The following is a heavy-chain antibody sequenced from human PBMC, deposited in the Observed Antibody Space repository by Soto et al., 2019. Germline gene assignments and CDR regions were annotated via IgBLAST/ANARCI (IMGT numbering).Heavy chain of an antibody. D-gene: IGHD2-21*01. CDR1: GYNFTTFG. CDR2: ISPYNGYT. J-gene: IGHJ6*02. CDR3: ARGPIPRNYYDGRDV. Sequence: ASVKVSCKTSGYNFTTFGISWVRQAPGQGLEWMGWISPYNGYTKYVERLQGRVTMTTDASTGTAYMELRSLRSDDTAVYFCARGPIPRNYYDGRDVWG. V-gene: IGHV1-18*01.